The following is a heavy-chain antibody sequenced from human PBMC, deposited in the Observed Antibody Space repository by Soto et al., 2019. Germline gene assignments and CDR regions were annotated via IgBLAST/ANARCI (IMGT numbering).Heavy chain of an antibody. J-gene: IGHJ5*02. CDR3: ARESAGSHKNNWFDP. V-gene: IGHV4-59*01. CDR2: IHYSGNS. Sequence: PSETLSLTCTVSGGSLTSYYWSWVRQPPGQGLEWIGFIHYSGNSKYNPALKSRVTISVDPSHNQLSLKLSSVTAADTAVYYCARESAGSHKNNWFDPWGQGTLVTAPQ. CDR1: GGSLTSYY.